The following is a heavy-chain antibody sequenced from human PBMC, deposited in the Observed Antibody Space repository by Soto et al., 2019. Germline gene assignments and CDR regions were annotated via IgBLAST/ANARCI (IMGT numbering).Heavy chain of an antibody. V-gene: IGHV4-30-2*01. J-gene: IGHJ5*02. CDR1: GGSISSGGYS. Sequence: TSETLSLTCAVSGGSISSGGYSWSWIRQPPGKGLEWIGYIYHSGSTYYNPSLKSRVTISVDRSKNQFSLKLSSVTAADTAVYYCASGHCSSTSCYTTWFDPWGQGTLVTVSS. CDR2: IYHSGST. CDR3: ASGHCSSTSCYTTWFDP. D-gene: IGHD2-2*02.